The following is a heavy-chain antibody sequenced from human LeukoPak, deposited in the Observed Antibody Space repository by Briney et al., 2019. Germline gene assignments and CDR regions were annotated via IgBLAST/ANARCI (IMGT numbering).Heavy chain of an antibody. CDR3: ARLDQLEQGFWYFDL. V-gene: IGHV4-34*01. D-gene: IGHD1/OR15-1a*01. J-gene: IGHJ2*01. CDR2: ITRSGNI. CDR1: GGSFSDYY. Sequence: SETLSLTCGVYGGSFSDYYWSWIRQPPGKGLEWIGEITRSGNINYNPSLKSRVSISVDTSKKQAYLRLRYVTAADTAVYYCARLDQLEQGFWYFDLWGRGTLVSVSP.